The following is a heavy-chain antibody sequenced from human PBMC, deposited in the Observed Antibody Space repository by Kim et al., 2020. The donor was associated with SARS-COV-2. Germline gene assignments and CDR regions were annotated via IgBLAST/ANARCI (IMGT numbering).Heavy chain of an antibody. CDR3: AKMLYGDEDAFDI. D-gene: IGHD4-17*01. Sequence: YADSLEGRFTVSSDNSQNTQYLQISGVGAEDTAVYYCAKMLYGDEDAFDIWGQGTMVTVSS. J-gene: IGHJ3*02. V-gene: IGHV3-23*01.